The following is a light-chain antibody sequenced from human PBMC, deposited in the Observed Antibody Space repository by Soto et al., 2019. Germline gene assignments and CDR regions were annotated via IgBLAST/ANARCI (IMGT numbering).Light chain of an antibody. CDR3: QAYDSSRSGVV. CDR2: GNS. J-gene: IGLJ2*01. Sequence: QPVLTQPPSVSGAPGQRVTISCTGSSSNIGAGYDVHWYQQLPGTAPKLLIYGNSNRPSGVPDRFSGSKSGTSASLAITGLQAEDEADYYCQAYDSSRSGVVFGGGTKLTVL. CDR1: SSNIGAGYD. V-gene: IGLV1-40*01.